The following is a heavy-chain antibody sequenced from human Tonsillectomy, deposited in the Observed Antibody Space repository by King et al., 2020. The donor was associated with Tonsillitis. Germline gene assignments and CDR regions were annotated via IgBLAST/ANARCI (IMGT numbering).Heavy chain of an antibody. CDR1: GFTFNNYW. CDR3: ARGWAFDY. Sequence: VQLVESGGGLVQPGGSLRLSCAASGFTFNNYWMSWVRQAPGKGLEWVANIKQDGSEKYYVDSVKGRFTISRDNAKNSLYLQMNSLRAEDTAVYYCARGWAFDYWGQGTLVTVSS. D-gene: IGHD1-26*01. CDR2: IKQDGSEK. J-gene: IGHJ4*02. V-gene: IGHV3-7*03.